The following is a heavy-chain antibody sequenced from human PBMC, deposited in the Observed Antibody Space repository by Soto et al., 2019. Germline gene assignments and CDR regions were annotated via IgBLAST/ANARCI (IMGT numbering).Heavy chain of an antibody. CDR3: VRDDSWGDSSAFDL. Sequence: EVQLVESGGGLVQPGGSLRLSCAASGFTFSDHHIDWVRQAPGKGLEWVGRSRNKARGYTTEYAPSVKGRFTISRDASRSSVFLEMYSLKIDDTAMYYCVRDDSWGDSSAFDLWGQGTMVTVSS. CDR1: GFTFSDHH. D-gene: IGHD3-10*01. CDR2: SRNKARGYTT. V-gene: IGHV3-72*01. J-gene: IGHJ3*01.